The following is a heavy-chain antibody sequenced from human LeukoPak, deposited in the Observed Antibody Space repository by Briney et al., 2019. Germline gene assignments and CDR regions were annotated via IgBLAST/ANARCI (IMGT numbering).Heavy chain of an antibody. V-gene: IGHV4-39*01. CDR3: ARLVVVPAAKMDNWFDP. D-gene: IGHD2-2*01. CDR1: GGSISSSSYY. J-gene: IGHJ5*02. CDR2: IYYSGST. Sequence: PSETLSLTCTVSGGSISSSSYYWGWIRQPPGKGLEWIGSIYYSGSTYYNPSLKSRVTISVDTSKNQFSLKLSSVTAADTAVYYCARLVVVPAAKMDNWFDPWGQGTLVTVSS.